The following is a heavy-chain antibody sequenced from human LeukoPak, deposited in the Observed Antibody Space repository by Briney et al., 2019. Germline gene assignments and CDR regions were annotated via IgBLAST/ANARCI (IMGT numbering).Heavy chain of an antibody. CDR3: AKERGLGELFHFDY. V-gene: IGHV3-33*06. Sequence: GGSLRLSCAASGFTFSSYWMSWVRQAPGKGLEWVAVIWFDGRDKYYADSVKGRFTISRDNSKNTVYLQMNSLRVEDAAVYYCAKERGLGELFHFDYWGQGILVTVSS. D-gene: IGHD3-10*01. CDR1: GFTFSSYW. J-gene: IGHJ4*02. CDR2: IWFDGRDK.